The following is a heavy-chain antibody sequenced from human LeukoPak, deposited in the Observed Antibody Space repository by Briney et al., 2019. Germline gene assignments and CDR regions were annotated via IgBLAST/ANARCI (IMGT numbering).Heavy chain of an antibody. Sequence: PGGSLRLSCAASGFTFSGSGMSWVRQAPGKGLEWISRSGDSDGSTYYADSLKGRFTISRDNAKNTLYPQMNNLRAEDTAVYYCAKGGCRGTCNPLAYWGQGALVTVSP. V-gene: IGHV3-23*01. J-gene: IGHJ4*02. D-gene: IGHD2-15*01. CDR1: GFTFSGSG. CDR2: SGDSDGST. CDR3: AKGGCRGTCNPLAY.